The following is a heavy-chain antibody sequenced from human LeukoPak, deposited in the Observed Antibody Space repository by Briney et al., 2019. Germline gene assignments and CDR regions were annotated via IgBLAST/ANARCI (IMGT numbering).Heavy chain of an antibody. Sequence: GGSLRLSCAASGFTFSRYSMNWVRQGPGKGLERVSSISSGSSFMYYADSVKGRFTISRDNAKNSLYLQMNSLRAKDTALYYCARDYYDSSGSSWFDSWGQGTLVTVSS. V-gene: IGHV3-21*01. CDR2: ISSGSSFM. D-gene: IGHD3-22*01. CDR1: GFTFSRYS. J-gene: IGHJ5*01. CDR3: ARDYYDSSGSSWFDS.